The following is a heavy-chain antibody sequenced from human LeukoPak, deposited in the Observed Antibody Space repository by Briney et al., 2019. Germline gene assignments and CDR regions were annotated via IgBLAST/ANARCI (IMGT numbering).Heavy chain of an antibody. CDR3: ARESIVVVPAAMRDYFDY. CDR2: IYYSGST. D-gene: IGHD2-2*01. V-gene: IGHV4-59*12. J-gene: IGHJ4*02. CDR1: GGSISSYY. Sequence: SETLSLTCTVSGGSISSYYWSWIRQPPGKGLEWIAYIYYSGSTNYNPSLKSRVTISVDTSKNQFSLKLSSVTAADTAVYYCARESIVVVPAAMRDYFDYWGQGTLVTVSS.